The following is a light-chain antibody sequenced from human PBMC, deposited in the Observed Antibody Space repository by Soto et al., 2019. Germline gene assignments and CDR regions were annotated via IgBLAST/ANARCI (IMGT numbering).Light chain of an antibody. CDR2: AAS. CDR1: QGISNY. V-gene: IGKV1-17*03. Sequence: DIPMTQSPSAMSASVGDRVTITCRARQGISNYLDWFQQKPGKVPKRLIYAASSLQSGGPSRVSGSGYGTDFSLTISSLQPEDFATYYCLQHNSYPWTFGQGNRVEIK. CDR3: LQHNSYPWT. J-gene: IGKJ1*01.